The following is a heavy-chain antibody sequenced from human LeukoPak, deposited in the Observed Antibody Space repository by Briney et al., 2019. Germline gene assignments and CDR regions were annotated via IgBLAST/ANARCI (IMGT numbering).Heavy chain of an antibody. D-gene: IGHD4-11*01. V-gene: IGHV3-30-3*01. Sequence: GGSLRLSCAASGFTFSSYAMHWARQAPGKGLEWVAVISYDGSNKYYADSVKGRFTISRDNSKNTLYLQMNSLRAEDTAVYYCARVITTTYFPYYYYGMDVWGQGTTVTVSS. J-gene: IGHJ6*02. CDR3: ARVITTTYFPYYYYGMDV. CDR1: GFTFSSYA. CDR2: ISYDGSNK.